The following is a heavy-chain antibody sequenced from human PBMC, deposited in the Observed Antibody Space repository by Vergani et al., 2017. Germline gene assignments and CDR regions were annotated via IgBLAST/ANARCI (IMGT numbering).Heavy chain of an antibody. D-gene: IGHD1-26*01. V-gene: IGHV4-34*01. J-gene: IGHJ4*02. CDR3: ARFRGSTGSRPFDY. CDR1: GGSFSGYY. Sequence: QVQLQQWGAGLLKPSGTLSLTCAVYGGSFSGYYWSWIRQPPGKGLEWIGEINHSGSTNYNPSLKSRVTISVDTSKNQFSLKLSSVTAADTAVYYCARFRGSTGSRPFDYWGQGTLVTVSS. CDR2: INHSGST.